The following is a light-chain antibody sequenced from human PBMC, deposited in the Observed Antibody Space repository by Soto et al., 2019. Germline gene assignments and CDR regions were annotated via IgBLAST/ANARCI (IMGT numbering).Light chain of an antibody. CDR2: DAS. CDR3: QRYYSYPT. V-gene: IGKV1-8*01. Sequence: AIRMTQSTSSLSASTGDRVTITCRASQGISSYLAWYQQKPGKAPKLLIYDASTVQSGVPSRVSGSGSGTDFTLTISWLQSEDFATYYCQRYYSYPTFGQGTKVEIK. J-gene: IGKJ1*01. CDR1: QGISSY.